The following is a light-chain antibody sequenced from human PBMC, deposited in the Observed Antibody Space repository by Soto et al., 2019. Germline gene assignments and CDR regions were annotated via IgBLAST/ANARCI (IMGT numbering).Light chain of an antibody. Sequence: QSALTQPRSVSGSPGQSVTISCTGTSSDIGGFNYVSWYQQHPGKVPKLMIHDVTKRPSGVPDRFSASKSGNTASLTISGLQAEDEADYYCCSYAGRCTFVFGSGTKLTVL. V-gene: IGLV2-11*01. CDR2: DVT. CDR1: SSDIGGFNY. CDR3: CSYAGRCTFV. J-gene: IGLJ1*01.